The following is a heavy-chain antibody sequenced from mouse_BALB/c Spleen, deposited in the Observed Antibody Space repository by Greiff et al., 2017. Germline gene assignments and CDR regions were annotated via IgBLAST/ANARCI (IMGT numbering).Heavy chain of an antibody. CDR2: SRNKANDYTT. CDR1: GFTFSDFY. CDR3: ARDARYYGSSYAMDY. J-gene: IGHJ4*01. Sequence: EVKLVESGGGLVQPGGSLRLSCATSGFTFSDFYMEWVRQPPGKRLEWIAASRNKANDYTTEYSAFVKGRFIVSRDTSQSILYLQMNALRAEDTAIYYCARDARYYGSSYAMDYWGQGTSVTGSS. D-gene: IGHD1-1*01. V-gene: IGHV7-1*02.